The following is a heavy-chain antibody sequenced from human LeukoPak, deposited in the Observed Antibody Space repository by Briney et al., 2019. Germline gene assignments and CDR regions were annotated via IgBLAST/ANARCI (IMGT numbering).Heavy chain of an antibody. V-gene: IGHV3-21*06. Sequence: GGSLRLSCAASGFTFSTYSMNWVRQAPGKRLEWVSSISSSSYIYYADSVKGRFTISRDNAKNTLYLQMNSLRVDDTAVYYCAREIGPGTGSGDAFDIWGQGTMVTVSS. CDR3: AREIGPGTGSGDAFDI. CDR1: GFTFSTYS. CDR2: ISSSSYI. J-gene: IGHJ3*02. D-gene: IGHD3-10*01.